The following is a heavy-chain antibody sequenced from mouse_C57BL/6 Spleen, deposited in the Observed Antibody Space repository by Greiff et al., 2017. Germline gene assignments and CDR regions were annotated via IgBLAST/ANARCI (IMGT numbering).Heavy chain of an antibody. J-gene: IGHJ2*01. Sequence: QVQLQQSGAELVKPGASVKISCKASGYAFSSYWMNWVKQRPGKGLEWIGQIYPGDGDTNYNRKFKGKATLTADTSSSTAYMQLSSLTSEDSAVYYCARVITTVGHYFDYWGQGTTLTVSS. CDR2: IYPGDGDT. CDR3: ARVITTVGHYFDY. D-gene: IGHD1-1*01. CDR1: GYAFSSYW. V-gene: IGHV1-80*01.